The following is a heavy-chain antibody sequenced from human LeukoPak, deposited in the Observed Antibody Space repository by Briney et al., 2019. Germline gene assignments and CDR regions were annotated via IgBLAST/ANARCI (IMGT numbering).Heavy chain of an antibody. Sequence: PSETLSLTCTVSGGSISNYYWYWMRQPPGKGLEWIAYTYYSGNPNYNPSLKSRATISVDTSKNQFSLKLSSVTAADTAVYYCARDSGIRWELLSDYYYGMDVWGQGTTVTVSS. CDR1: GGSISNYY. D-gene: IGHD1-26*01. V-gene: IGHV4-59*01. CDR3: ARDSGIRWELLSDYYYGMDV. J-gene: IGHJ6*02. CDR2: TYYSGNP.